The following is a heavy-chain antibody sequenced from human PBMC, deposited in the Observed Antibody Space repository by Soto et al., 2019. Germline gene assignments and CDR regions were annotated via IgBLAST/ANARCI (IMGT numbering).Heavy chain of an antibody. J-gene: IGHJ6*02. CDR2: IVVGSGNT. Sequence: SVKVSCKASGFTFTSSAVQWVRQARGQRLEWIGWIVVGSGNTNYAQKFQERVTITRDMSTSTAYMELSSLRSEDTAVYYCAAEAGVVIPWGMDVWGQGTTVTVSS. D-gene: IGHD3-3*01. V-gene: IGHV1-58*01. CDR3: AAEAGVVIPWGMDV. CDR1: GFTFTSSA.